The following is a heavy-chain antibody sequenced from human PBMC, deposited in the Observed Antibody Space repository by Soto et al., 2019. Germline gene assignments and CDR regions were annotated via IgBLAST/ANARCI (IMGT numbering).Heavy chain of an antibody. J-gene: IGHJ4*02. CDR1: GYTFTGYY. CDR2: INPNSGGT. CDR3: ARELGAPDYYDSSVSYYFDY. V-gene: IGHV1-2*04. Sequence: ASVKVSCKASGYTFTGYYMHWVRQAPGQGLEWMGWINPNSGGTNYAQKIQGWVTMTRDTSISTAYMELSRLRSDDTAVYYFARELGAPDYYDSSVSYYFDYWGQGTLVTVSS. D-gene: IGHD3-22*01.